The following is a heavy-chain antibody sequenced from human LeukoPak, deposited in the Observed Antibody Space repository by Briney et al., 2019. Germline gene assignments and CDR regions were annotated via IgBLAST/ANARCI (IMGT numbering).Heavy chain of an antibody. V-gene: IGHV4-59*01. CDR1: GGSLSSYY. CDR3: ARDPSSSGWPYYFDY. D-gene: IGHD6-19*01. J-gene: IGHJ4*02. CDR2: INYSGTT. Sequence: PSETLSLTCTVSGGSLSSYYWTWLRQPPGKGLEWIGYINYSGTTKYNPSLKSRVTISADTSKNQFSLKLSSVTAADTAVYYCARDPSSSGWPYYFDYWGQGTLVTVSS.